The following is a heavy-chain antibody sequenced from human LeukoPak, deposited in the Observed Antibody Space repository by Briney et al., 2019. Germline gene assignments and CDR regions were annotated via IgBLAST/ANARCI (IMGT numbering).Heavy chain of an antibody. D-gene: IGHD3-10*01. Sequence: GGSLRLSCAASGFTFSSYSMNWVRQAPGKGLEWVSSISSSSSYIYYADSVKGRFTISRDNAKNSLYLQMNSLRAEDTAVYYCARDYYAQGYYFDYWGQGTLVTVSS. V-gene: IGHV3-21*01. CDR3: ARDYYAQGYYFDY. CDR2: ISSSSSYI. J-gene: IGHJ4*02. CDR1: GFTFSSYS.